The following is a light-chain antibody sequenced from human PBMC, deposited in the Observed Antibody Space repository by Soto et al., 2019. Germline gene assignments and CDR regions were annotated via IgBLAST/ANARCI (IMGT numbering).Light chain of an antibody. V-gene: IGLV1-40*01. J-gene: IGLJ3*02. CDR3: QSYDSALSALV. CDR2: ENT. Sequence: QSVLTQPPSLSGAPGQRVSIFCTGNNSNIGYGYDVHWYQQLPGKAPRLLIYENTNRPSGVPDRFSASKSGTSASLDITGLQAEDEADYFCQSYDSALSALVFGGGTKVTVL. CDR1: NSNIGYGYD.